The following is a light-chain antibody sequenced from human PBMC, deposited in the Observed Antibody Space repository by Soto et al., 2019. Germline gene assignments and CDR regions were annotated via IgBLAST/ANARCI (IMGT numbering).Light chain of an antibody. CDR1: QSVSSSY. Sequence: EIVLTQSPGTPSLSPGERATLSFRASQSVSSSYLAWYQQKPGQAPRLVIYDIFTRATGVPTRISGSGSGTEFTLTISSLQSEDFAVYYCQQYNSWPLTFGGGTKVDIK. CDR3: QQYNSWPLT. CDR2: DIF. J-gene: IGKJ4*01. V-gene: IGKV3D-15*01.